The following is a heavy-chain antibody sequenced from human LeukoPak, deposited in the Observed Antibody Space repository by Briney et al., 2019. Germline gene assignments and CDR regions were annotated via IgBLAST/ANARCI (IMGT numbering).Heavy chain of an antibody. D-gene: IGHD6-19*01. J-gene: IGHJ1*01. CDR2: IKTDGSEK. V-gene: IGHV3-7*01. CDR3: ARTYSSGWYPAGYFQH. CDR1: GFTFSNYW. Sequence: GGSLRLSCEGSGFTFSNYWMGWVRQAPGKGLQWVAHIKTDGSEKYYVDSVKGRFTISRDNAKNSLYLQMNSLRAEDTAVYYCARTYSSGWYPAGYFQHWGQGTLVTVSS.